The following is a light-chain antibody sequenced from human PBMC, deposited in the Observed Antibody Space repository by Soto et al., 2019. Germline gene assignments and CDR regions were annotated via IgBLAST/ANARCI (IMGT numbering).Light chain of an antibody. J-gene: IGKJ4*01. CDR2: DAS. Sequence: EIVLTQSPATLSLSPGERATLSCRASQSVSSYLAWYQQKPGQAPRLLIYDASNRANGIPARISGSGSGTDLTLTISSLEPEDFSVYDCQQRSNWPPLTFGGGTKVDIK. V-gene: IGKV3-11*01. CDR3: QQRSNWPPLT. CDR1: QSVSSY.